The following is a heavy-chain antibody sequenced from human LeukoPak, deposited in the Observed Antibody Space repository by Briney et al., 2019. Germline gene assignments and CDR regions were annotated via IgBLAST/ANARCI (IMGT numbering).Heavy chain of an antibody. J-gene: IGHJ4*02. V-gene: IGHV1-18*01. D-gene: IGHD2-8*01. CDR2: ISAYNGNT. CDR3: ARVYCTNGVCYAPFEY. Sequence: ASLKVSCKASGYTFTNYGIHWVRQAPGQGLEWMGWISAYNGNTNYAQKFQDRVTMTRDTSISTAYMELSRLRSDDTAVYYCARVYCTNGVCYAPFEYWGQGTLVTVSS. CDR1: GYTFTNYG.